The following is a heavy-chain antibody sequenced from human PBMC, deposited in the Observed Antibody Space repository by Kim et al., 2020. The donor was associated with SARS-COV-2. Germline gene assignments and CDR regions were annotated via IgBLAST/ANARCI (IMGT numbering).Heavy chain of an antibody. CDR2: IYTSGST. D-gene: IGHD3-22*01. V-gene: IGHV4-61*02. CDR1: GGSISSGSYY. J-gene: IGHJ5*02. CDR3: ARSASGGGYYEEVWFDP. Sequence: SETLSLTCTVSGGSISSGSYYWSWIRQPAGKGLEWIGRIYTSGSTNYNPSLKSRVTISVDTSKNQFSLKLSSVTAADTAVYYCARSASGGGYYEEVWFDPWGQGTLVTVSS.